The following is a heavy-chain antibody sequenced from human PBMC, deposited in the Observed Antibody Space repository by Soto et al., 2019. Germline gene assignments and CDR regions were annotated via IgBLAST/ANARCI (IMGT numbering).Heavy chain of an antibody. V-gene: IGHV1-69*01. CDR2: IIPIFGTP. J-gene: IGHJ4*02. CDR3: ARDRDYYGSGNYYNRIDF. D-gene: IGHD3-10*01. Sequence: QVQLVQSGAEVKKPGSSVKVSCKASGGIFSTYAISWLRQAPGQGLEWMGGIIPIFGTPNYAQRFQGRVTINADESTSTAYMELSRLRSEDTAVYYCARDRDYYGSGNYYNRIDFWGQGTLVTVSS. CDR1: GGIFSTYA.